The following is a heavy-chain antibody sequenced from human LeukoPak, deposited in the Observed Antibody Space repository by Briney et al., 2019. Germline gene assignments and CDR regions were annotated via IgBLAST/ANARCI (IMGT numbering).Heavy chain of an antibody. CDR1: GFTVSNNY. CDR3: ARGLVTTGTDAFDI. J-gene: IGHJ3*02. D-gene: IGHD4-17*01. CDR2: IYSGGSA. V-gene: IGHV3-66*01. Sequence: GGSLRLSCAASGFTVSNNYINWVRQAPGKGLEWVSIIYSGGSAYYPDSVKGRFTISRDNSKNTLYLQMNSLKAEDTAVYYCARGLVTTGTDAFDIWGQGTMVIVSS.